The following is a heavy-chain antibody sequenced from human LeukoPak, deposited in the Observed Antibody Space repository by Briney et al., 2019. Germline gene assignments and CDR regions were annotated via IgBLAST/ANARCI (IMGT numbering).Heavy chain of an antibody. Sequence: PGGSLRLSCAVWGYALSRYNLNLLRQAPGKGMEWVSSISSSGSSIFYADSVKGRFTISRDNAQNSLYLQMNSLRVEDTAVYYCARGIAAAGWYYFDYWGQGALVTVSS. D-gene: IGHD6-13*01. J-gene: IGHJ4*02. CDR2: ISSSGSSI. V-gene: IGHV3-21*01. CDR1: GYALSRYN. CDR3: ARGIAAAGWYYFDY.